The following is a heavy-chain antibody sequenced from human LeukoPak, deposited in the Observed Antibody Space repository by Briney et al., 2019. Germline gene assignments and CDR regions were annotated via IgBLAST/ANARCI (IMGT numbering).Heavy chain of an antibody. CDR1: GFTFSSYS. CDR2: ISFDGNKK. CDR3: ARGSLQLERRPLDY. Sequence: PGRSLRLSCAASGFTFSSYSMTWVRQAPGKGVEWRAVISFDGNKKYYADSVKGRFTISRDNSKNTLYLQTNSLRAEDTAVYYCARGSLQLERRPLDYWGQGTLLTVSS. V-gene: IGHV3-30-3*01. D-gene: IGHD1-1*01. J-gene: IGHJ4*02.